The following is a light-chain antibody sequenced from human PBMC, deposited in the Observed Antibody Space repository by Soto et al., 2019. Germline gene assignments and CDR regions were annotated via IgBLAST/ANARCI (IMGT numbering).Light chain of an antibody. CDR1: SSNIGNNY. Sequence: QSVLTQSPSVSAAPGPNVTISCSGISSNIGNNYVSWYQQLPGTAPKLLIYDNNKRPSGIPDRFSGSKSGTSGTLDITGLQTGDEADYYCATWDGSLPGEVFGGGTKVTGL. J-gene: IGLJ2*01. V-gene: IGLV1-51*01. CDR3: ATWDGSLPGEV. CDR2: DNN.